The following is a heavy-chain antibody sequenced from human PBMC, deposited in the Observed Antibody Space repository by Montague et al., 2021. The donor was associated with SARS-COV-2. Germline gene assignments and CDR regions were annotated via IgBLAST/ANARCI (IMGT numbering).Heavy chain of an antibody. CDR1: GGSISSSSYY. CDR3: ARHPLGYCSSTGCYVG. J-gene: IGHJ4*02. V-gene: IGHV4-39*01. CDR2: FNYSGSN. D-gene: IGHD2-2*01. Sequence: SETLSLTCTVSGGSISSSSYYWGWIRQPQGKGLAWFGCFNYSGSNYYCLSLKSRITISVATSQNQFSLKLSSVTAADTAVYYSARHPLGYCSSTGCYVGWGQGTLVTVSS.